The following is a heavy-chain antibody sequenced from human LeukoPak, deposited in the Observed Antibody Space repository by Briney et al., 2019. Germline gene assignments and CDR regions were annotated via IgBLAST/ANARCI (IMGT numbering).Heavy chain of an antibody. J-gene: IGHJ4*02. CDR1: GFTYSSYS. Sequence: GGSRRLSCAASGFTYSSYSMNWVRQAPGKGLEWVSSISSSSSYIYYADSVKGRFTISRDNAKNSLYLQMNSLRAEDTAVYYCARDLAYSGGDFDYWGQGTLVTVSS. CDR3: ARDLAYSGGDFDY. D-gene: IGHD1-26*01. CDR2: ISSSSSYI. V-gene: IGHV3-21*01.